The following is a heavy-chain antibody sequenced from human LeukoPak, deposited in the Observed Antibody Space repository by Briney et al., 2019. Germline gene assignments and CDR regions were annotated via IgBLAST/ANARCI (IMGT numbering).Heavy chain of an antibody. J-gene: IGHJ5*02. Sequence: SETLSLTCTVSGGSISSYYWSWIRQPAGKGLEWIGRIYTSGSTNYNPSLKSRVAMSVDTSKNQVSLRLSSVTAADTAVYYCARDLFYYGSGIPYNWLDPWGQGTLVTVSS. CDR2: IYTSGST. V-gene: IGHV4-4*07. D-gene: IGHD3-10*01. CDR3: ARDLFYYGSGIPYNWLDP. CDR1: GGSISSYY.